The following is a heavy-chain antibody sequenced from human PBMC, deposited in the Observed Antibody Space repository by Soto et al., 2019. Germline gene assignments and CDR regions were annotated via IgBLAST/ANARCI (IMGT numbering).Heavy chain of an antibody. CDR2: IYYSGST. V-gene: IGHV4-30-4*01. CDR1: GGSISSGDYY. J-gene: IGHJ6*02. Sequence: PSETLSLTCTDSGGSISSGDYYWSWIRQAPGKGLEWIGYIYYSGSTSYKPSLKSRVTILIDTSKNQFSLKLSSVTAADTAVYYCARDRAPFWSSPAPNYGMDVWGQGTTVTVSS. D-gene: IGHD3-3*01. CDR3: ARDRAPFWSSPAPNYGMDV.